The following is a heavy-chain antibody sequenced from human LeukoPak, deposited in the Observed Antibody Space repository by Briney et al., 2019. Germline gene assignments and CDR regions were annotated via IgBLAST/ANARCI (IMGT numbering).Heavy chain of an antibody. V-gene: IGHV3-30*04. J-gene: IGHJ6*03. D-gene: IGHD6-19*01. CDR3: ARGVAGSYYYYYMDV. Sequence: GGSLRLSCAASGFTFSSYAMHGVREAPGKGLEGVAVISYDGSNKYYADSVKGRFTISRDNSKNTLYLQMNSLRAEDTAVYYCARGVAGSYYYYYMDVWGKGTTVTISS. CDR2: ISYDGSNK. CDR1: GFTFSSYA.